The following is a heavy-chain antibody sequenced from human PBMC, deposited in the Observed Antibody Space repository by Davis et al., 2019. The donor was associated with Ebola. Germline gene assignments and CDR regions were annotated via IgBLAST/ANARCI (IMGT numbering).Heavy chain of an antibody. V-gene: IGHV3-7*01. CDR2: IKQDGSDK. Sequence: GESLKISCAASGFTFSSYWMSWVRQAPGKGLEWVANIKQDGSDKFYVDSVRGRFTISKDNAKNSLYLQMNSLRAEDTAVYYCARNGYYYAMDVWGQGTTVTVSS. CDR1: GFTFSSYW. J-gene: IGHJ6*02. CDR3: ARNGYYYAMDV.